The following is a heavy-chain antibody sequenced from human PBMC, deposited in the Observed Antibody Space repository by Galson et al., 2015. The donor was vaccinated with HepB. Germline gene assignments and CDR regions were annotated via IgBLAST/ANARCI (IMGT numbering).Heavy chain of an antibody. D-gene: IGHD6-19*01. Sequence: ETLSLTCTVSGGSITSYYWSWIRQPPGKGLEWIGYIYYSGSTNYNPSLKSRVTISVDTSKNQFSLRLSSVTAADTAVYYCARFTNSGFGYWGQGTLVTVPS. CDR2: IYYSGST. V-gene: IGHV4-59*01. J-gene: IGHJ4*02. CDR1: GGSITSYY. CDR3: ARFTNSGFGY.